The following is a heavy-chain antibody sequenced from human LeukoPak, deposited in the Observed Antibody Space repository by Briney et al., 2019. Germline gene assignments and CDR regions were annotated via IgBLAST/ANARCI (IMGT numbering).Heavy chain of an antibody. J-gene: IGHJ3*02. D-gene: IGHD1-26*01. CDR3: VGATRGDDAFDI. CDR2: ISSSSSYI. CDR1: GFTFSSYS. V-gene: IGHV3-21*01. Sequence: GGSLRLSCAASGFTFSSYSMNWVRQAPGKGLEWVSSISSSSSYIYYADSVKGRFTISRDNAKNSLYLQMNSLRAEDTAVYYCVGATRGDDAFDIWGQGTMVTVSS.